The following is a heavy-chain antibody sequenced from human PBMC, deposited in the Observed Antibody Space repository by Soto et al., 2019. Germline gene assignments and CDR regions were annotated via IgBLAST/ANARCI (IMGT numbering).Heavy chain of an antibody. V-gene: IGHV3-15*01. D-gene: IGHD3-10*01. Sequence: GGSLRLSCAASGFTFSNAWMSWVRQAPGKGLEWVGRIKSKTDGVTTGYAAPVKGRFTISSDDSKNTLYLQMNSLKTEDTAVYYCTTPLITMVRGVDYYMDVWGKGTTVTVSS. CDR3: TTPLITMVRGVDYYMDV. CDR2: IKSKTDGVTT. J-gene: IGHJ6*03. CDR1: GFTFSNAW.